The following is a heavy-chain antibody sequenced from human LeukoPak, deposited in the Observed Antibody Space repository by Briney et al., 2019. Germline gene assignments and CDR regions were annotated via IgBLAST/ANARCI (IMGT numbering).Heavy chain of an antibody. CDR1: GFTFSSYA. Sequence: GGTLRLSCAASGFTFSSYAMTWVRQAPGKGLEWVSSISISGGNTYYADSLKGRFIISRDNSKNTLFLQMNSLRAEDTAVYYCAKESGYDFGGGQGTPVTVSS. J-gene: IGHJ4*02. D-gene: IGHD5-12*01. V-gene: IGHV3-23*01. CDR3: AKESGYDFG. CDR2: ISISGGNT.